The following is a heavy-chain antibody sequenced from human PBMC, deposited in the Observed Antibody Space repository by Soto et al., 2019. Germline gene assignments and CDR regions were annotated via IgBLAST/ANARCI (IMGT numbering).Heavy chain of an antibody. D-gene: IGHD3-22*01. Sequence: VQLVESGGGVVQPGRSLRLSCAASGFTFSSYAMSWVRQAPGKGLEWVSAISGSGGSTYYADSVKGRFTISRDNSKNTLYLQMNSLRAEDTAVYYCAKWGRITMIVVVKGGGFDYWGQGTLVTVSS. CDR3: AKWGRITMIVVVKGGGFDY. CDR2: ISGSGGST. CDR1: GFTFSSYA. J-gene: IGHJ4*02. V-gene: IGHV3-23*04.